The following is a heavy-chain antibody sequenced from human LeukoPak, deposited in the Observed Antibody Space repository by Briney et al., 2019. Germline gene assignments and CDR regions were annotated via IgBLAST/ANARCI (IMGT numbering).Heavy chain of an antibody. CDR2: IYHSGST. CDR1: GYSISSGYY. V-gene: IGHV4-38-2*02. Sequence: SETLSLTCTVSGYSISSGYYWGWIRQPPGKGLEWIGSIYHSGSTYYNPSLKSRVTISVDTSKNHFSLKLSSVTAADTAVYYCARGPTYQPIDYWGQGTLVTVSS. D-gene: IGHD2-2*01. CDR3: ARGPTYQPIDY. J-gene: IGHJ4*02.